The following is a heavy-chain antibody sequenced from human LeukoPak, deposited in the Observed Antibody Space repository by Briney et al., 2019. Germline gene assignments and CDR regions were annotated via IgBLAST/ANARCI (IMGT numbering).Heavy chain of an antibody. J-gene: IGHJ3*02. V-gene: IGHV3-30*04. CDR1: GFTFSTYE. CDR3: ARDRDCSSTTCLNAFDI. D-gene: IGHD2-2*01. CDR2: ISSDGSSE. Sequence: PGRSLRLSCAAPGFTFSTYEMHWVRQAPGKGLEWVAAISSDGSSEYYTDSVEGRFTLSRDNSKNTLYLQVNSLRAEDTAVYYCARDRDCSSTTCLNAFDIWGQGTMVTVSS.